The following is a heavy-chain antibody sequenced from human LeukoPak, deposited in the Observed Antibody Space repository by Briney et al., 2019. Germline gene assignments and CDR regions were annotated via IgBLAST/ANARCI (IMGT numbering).Heavy chain of an antibody. CDR2: IHNNGDI. J-gene: IGHJ4*02. CDR1: GGSINKNNW. CDR3: ATYYDILTAYTFDY. V-gene: IGHV4-4*02. D-gene: IGHD3-9*01. Sequence: SETLSLTCAVSGGSINKNNWWSWIRQSPGQGLEWIGEIHNNGDINYSPSLQSRVTMSMDNSKNQFSLMLSSVTAADTAVYYCATYYDILTAYTFDYWGQGTLVTVSS.